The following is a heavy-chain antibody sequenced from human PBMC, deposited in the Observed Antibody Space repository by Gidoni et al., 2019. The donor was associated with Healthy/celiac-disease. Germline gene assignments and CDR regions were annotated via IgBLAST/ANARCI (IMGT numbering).Heavy chain of an antibody. CDR3: ARGDTIFGVGGP. Sequence: QVQLQESGPGLVKPSQTLSLTCTVSGGSISSGSYYWSWIRQPAGKGLEWIGRIYTSGSTNYNPSLKSRVTISVDTSKNQFSLKLSSVTAADTAVYYCARGDTIFGVGGPWGQGTLVTVSS. CDR2: IYTSGST. D-gene: IGHD3-3*01. V-gene: IGHV4-61*02. CDR1: GGSISSGSYY. J-gene: IGHJ5*02.